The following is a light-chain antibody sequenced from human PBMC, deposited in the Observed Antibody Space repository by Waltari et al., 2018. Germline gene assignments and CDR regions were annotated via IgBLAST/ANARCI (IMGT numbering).Light chain of an antibody. J-gene: IGLJ2*01. CDR1: SSDIGGYDS. Sequence: QSALTQPASVTGSPGQSITISCTGTSSDIGGYDSVSWYQQYPGTAPKLIISDVSDRPSGVSYRFSGSKSGSTASLTISGLQPEDEADYYCSSYTSDYTLIYGGGTRLTVL. CDR2: DVS. V-gene: IGLV2-14*03. CDR3: SSYTSDYTLI.